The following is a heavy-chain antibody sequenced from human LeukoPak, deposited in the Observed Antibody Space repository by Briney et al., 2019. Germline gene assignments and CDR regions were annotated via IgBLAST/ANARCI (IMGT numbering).Heavy chain of an antibody. J-gene: IGHJ4*02. Sequence: GASVKVSCKASGYTFTGYYMHWVRQAPGQGLEWMGWINPNSGGTNYAQKFQGRVTMTRDTSISTAYMEPSRLRSDDTAVYYCARAGLWFGESSFSYWGQGTLVTVSS. V-gene: IGHV1-2*02. D-gene: IGHD3-10*01. CDR2: INPNSGGT. CDR3: ARAGLWFGESSFSY. CDR1: GYTFTGYY.